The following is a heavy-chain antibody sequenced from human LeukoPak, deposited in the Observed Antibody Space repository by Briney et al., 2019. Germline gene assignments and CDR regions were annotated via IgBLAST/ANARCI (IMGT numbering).Heavy chain of an antibody. CDR1: GGSISSDY. CDR3: ARAVMATILDAFDI. V-gene: IGHV4-59*08. J-gene: IGHJ3*02. Sequence: PSETLSLTCTVSGGSISSDYWNWIRQPPGEGLEWIGYIYYSGSTNYNPSLKSRVTISVDTSKNQFSLKLSSVTAADTAVYYCARAVMATILDAFDIWGQGTMVTVSS. CDR2: IYYSGST. D-gene: IGHD5-24*01.